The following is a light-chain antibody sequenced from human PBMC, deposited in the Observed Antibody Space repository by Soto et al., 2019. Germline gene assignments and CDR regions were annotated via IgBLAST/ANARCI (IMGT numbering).Light chain of an antibody. V-gene: IGKV3-15*01. CDR2: GAS. J-gene: IGKJ1*01. Sequence: EIVMTQSPATLPLSPGERATLSCRASQSVSSNLAWYQQKPGQAPRLLIYGASTRATGIPARFSGSGSGTDFTLTISSLQSEDFAVYYCQQYNNWPVTFGQGTKVDI. CDR3: QQYNNWPVT. CDR1: QSVSSN.